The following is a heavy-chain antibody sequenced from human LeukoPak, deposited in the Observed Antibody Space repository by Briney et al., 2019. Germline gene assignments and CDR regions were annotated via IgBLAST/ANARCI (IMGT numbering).Heavy chain of an antibody. CDR2: IYTSGST. J-gene: IGHJ4*02. V-gene: IGHV4-4*07. Sequence: SETLSLTCTVSGDSISSFYWSWIRQPAGKGLEWIGRIYTSGSTNYNPSLKSRVTMSVDTSKNQFSLNLSSVTAADTAVYYCARDVVAAAGSWDYWGQGTLVTVPS. D-gene: IGHD6-13*01. CDR1: GDSISSFY. CDR3: ARDVVAAAGSWDY.